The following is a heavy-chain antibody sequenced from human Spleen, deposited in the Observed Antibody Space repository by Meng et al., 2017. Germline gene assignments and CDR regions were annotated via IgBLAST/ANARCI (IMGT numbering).Heavy chain of an antibody. CDR1: GGSISGYY. D-gene: IGHD3-16*02. J-gene: IGHJ4*02. CDR2: INHSGST. Sequence: SETLSLTCAVYGGSISGYYWNWIRQPPGKGLEWIGEINHSGSTNYNPSLKSRVTISVDTSKNQFSLKLSSVTAADTAVYYCARVAVIPRTVWGSYRSRYYFDYWGQGTLVTVSS. V-gene: IGHV4-34*01. CDR3: ARVAVIPRTVWGSYRSRYYFDY.